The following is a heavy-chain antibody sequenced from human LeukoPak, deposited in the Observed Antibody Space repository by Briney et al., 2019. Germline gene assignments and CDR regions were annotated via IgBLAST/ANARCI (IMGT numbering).Heavy chain of an antibody. CDR3: ARVGYCSGGSCYPA. D-gene: IGHD2-15*01. CDR2: IYTSGST. Sequence: SQTLSLTCTVSGGSISSGSYYWSWIRQPAGKGLEWIGRIYTSGSTNYNPSLKSRVTISVDTSKNQFSLKLSSVTAADTAVYYCARVGYCSGGSCYPAWGQGTLVTVSS. J-gene: IGHJ5*02. CDR1: GGSISSGSYY. V-gene: IGHV4-61*02.